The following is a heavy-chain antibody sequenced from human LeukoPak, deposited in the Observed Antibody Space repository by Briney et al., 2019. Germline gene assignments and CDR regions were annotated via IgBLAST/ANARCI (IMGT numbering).Heavy chain of an antibody. Sequence: GGSLRLSCAASGFTFSSYSMNWVRQAPGKGLEWVSSISSSSSYIYYADSVKGRFTISRDNSKNTLYLQMNSLRDEDTAVYYCAKHRFESGGYHSTDWGQGTLVTVSS. J-gene: IGHJ1*01. CDR1: GFTFSSYS. D-gene: IGHD3-22*01. CDR3: AKHRFESGGYHSTD. V-gene: IGHV3-21*04. CDR2: ISSSSSYI.